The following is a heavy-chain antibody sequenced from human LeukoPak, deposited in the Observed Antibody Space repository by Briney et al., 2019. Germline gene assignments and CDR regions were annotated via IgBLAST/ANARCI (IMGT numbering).Heavy chain of an antibody. CDR1: GGTFSSYA. CDR2: IIPILGIA. V-gene: IGHV1-69*04. Sequence: GASVKVSCKASGGTFSSYAISWVRQAPGQGLEWMGRIIPILGIANYAQKFQGRVTITADKSTSTAYMELSRLRSDDTAVYYCARENNPSYYYGSGSYSFYYYYGMDVWGQGTTVTVSS. J-gene: IGHJ6*02. D-gene: IGHD3-10*01. CDR3: ARENNPSYYYGSGSYSFYYYYGMDV.